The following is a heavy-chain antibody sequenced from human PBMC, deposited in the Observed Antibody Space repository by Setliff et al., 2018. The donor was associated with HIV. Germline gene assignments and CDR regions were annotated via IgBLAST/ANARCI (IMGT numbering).Heavy chain of an antibody. D-gene: IGHD4-4*01. J-gene: IGHJ6*03. Sequence: PSETLSLTCTVSLGSINTHRWNWIRQPPGKGLEWIGYVHYSGSTNYNPSFKSRVIMSFDTPKNQFSLRLKSVTSADTAVNYSASMYSTYGRYCYYYLDVWGTGATVTVSS. CDR3: ASMYSTYGRYCYYYLDV. V-gene: IGHV4-59*11. CDR2: VHYSGST. CDR1: LGSINTHR.